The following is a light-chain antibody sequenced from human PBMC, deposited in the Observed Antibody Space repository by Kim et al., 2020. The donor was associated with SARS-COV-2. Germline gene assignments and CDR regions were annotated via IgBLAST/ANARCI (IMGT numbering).Light chain of an antibody. CDR1: SGGSGSNY. CDR2: EDN. CDR3: QSYDSSNQV. J-gene: IGLJ2*01. Sequence: GKTVTSSTSRSSGGSGSNYVQWYQQRPGSAPTTVIYEDNQRPSGVPDRFSGSIDSSSNSASLTISGLKTEDEADYYCQSYDSSNQVFGGGTQLTVL. V-gene: IGLV6-57*03.